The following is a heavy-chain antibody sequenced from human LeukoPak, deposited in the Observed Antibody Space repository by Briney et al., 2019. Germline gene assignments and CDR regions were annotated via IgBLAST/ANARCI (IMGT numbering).Heavy chain of an antibody. D-gene: IGHD6-13*01. CDR1: GFTFTGSA. Sequence: SVKVSCKASGFTFTGSAMQWVRQARGQRLEWIGWIVVGCGNTNYAQKFQERVTITRDMSTSTAYMELSSLRSEDTAVYCCAAIPNSRASRGAFDIWGQGTMVTVSS. V-gene: IGHV1-58*02. CDR3: AAIPNSRASRGAFDI. J-gene: IGHJ3*02. CDR2: IVVGCGNT.